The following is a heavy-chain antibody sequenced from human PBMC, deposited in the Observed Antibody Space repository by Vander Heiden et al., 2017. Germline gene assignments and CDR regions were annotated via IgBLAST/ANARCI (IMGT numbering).Heavy chain of an antibody. J-gene: IGHJ6*02. CDR3: ARGPSNYYGMDV. Sequence: GYTFNGYFMHWVRQAPGQGLEWMGWIDPNSGIINFAQRFLGRVTMTRDTSISTAYMELSRLTSDDTAVYYCARGPSNYYGMDVWGQGTTVTVSS. CDR1: GYTFNGYF. CDR2: IDPNSGII. V-gene: IGHV1-2*02.